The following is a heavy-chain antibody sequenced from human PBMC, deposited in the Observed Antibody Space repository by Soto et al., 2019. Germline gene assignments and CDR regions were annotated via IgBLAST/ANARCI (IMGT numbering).Heavy chain of an antibody. CDR3: ASRDPGTSVDY. J-gene: IGHJ4*02. CDR1: GYSISSGYY. D-gene: IGHD1-7*01. Sequence: SETLSLTCAVSGYSISSGYYWGWIRQPPGKGLEWIGSIYHSGSTYYNPSLKSRVTITLDKSENQFSLKVTSLTAADTAVYYCASRDPGTSVDYWGQGTLVTVSS. V-gene: IGHV4-38-2*01. CDR2: IYHSGST.